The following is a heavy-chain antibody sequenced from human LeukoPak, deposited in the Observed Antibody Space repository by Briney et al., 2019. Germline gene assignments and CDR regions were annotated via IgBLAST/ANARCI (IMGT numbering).Heavy chain of an antibody. V-gene: IGHV4-4*07. J-gene: IGHJ4*02. CDR2: IYTSGGT. D-gene: IGHD3-3*01. Sequence: PSETLSLTCTVSGGSISSYYWSWIRQPAGKGLERIGRIYTSGGTNYNPSLKSRVTMSVDTSKNQFSLKLSSVTAADTAVYYCARGSRPDFWSGYWYYFDYWGQGTLVTVSS. CDR1: GGSISSYY. CDR3: ARGSRPDFWSGYWYYFDY.